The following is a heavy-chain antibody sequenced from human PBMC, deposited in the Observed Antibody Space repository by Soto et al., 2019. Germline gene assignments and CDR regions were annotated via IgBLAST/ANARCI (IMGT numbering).Heavy chain of an antibody. D-gene: IGHD5-18*01. Sequence: ASVKVSCKASGYTFTKFHIHWVRQAPGQGLEWMGMIDPSGGVTRDAQRFQGRITMTSDTSASTAYMELSSLRSEDTAVYYCARVRIQLWFPGDYWGQGTLVTVSS. CDR2: IDPSGGVT. CDR3: ARVRIQLWFPGDY. CDR1: GYTFTKFH. V-gene: IGHV1-46*01. J-gene: IGHJ4*02.